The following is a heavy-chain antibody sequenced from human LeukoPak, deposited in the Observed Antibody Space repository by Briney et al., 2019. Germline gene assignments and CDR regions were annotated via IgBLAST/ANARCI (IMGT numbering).Heavy chain of an antibody. CDR1: GYTFTSSD. D-gene: IGHD6-13*01. CDR2: INPKSGRT. V-gene: IGHV1-8*01. CDR3: ARGRSGLAAAGTYDY. Sequence: ASVKVSCKASGYTFTSSDINWVRQATGQGLEWMGWINPKSGRTGYAKKFQARVSMTMNTSISTAYMEMSSLRFEDTAVYYCARGRSGLAAAGTYDYWGQGTLITVSS. J-gene: IGHJ4*02.